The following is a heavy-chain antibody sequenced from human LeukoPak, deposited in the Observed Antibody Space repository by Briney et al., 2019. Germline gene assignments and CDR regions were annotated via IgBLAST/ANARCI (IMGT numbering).Heavy chain of an antibody. Sequence: PSETLSLTCAVYGGSFSGYYWSWIRQPPGKGLEWIGEINHSGSTNYNPSLKSRVTISVDTSKNQFSLKLSSVTAADTAVYYCARGGRWLQPYDYWVQGTLVTVSS. D-gene: IGHD5-12*01. CDR1: GGSFSGYY. J-gene: IGHJ4*02. CDR3: ARGGRWLQPYDY. V-gene: IGHV4-34*01. CDR2: INHSGST.